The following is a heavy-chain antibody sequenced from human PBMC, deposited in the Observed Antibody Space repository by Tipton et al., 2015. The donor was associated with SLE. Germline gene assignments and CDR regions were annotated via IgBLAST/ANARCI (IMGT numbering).Heavy chain of an antibody. CDR1: GASISSYY. CDR2: IYYSGST. D-gene: IGHD3-10*01. J-gene: IGHJ4*02. Sequence: TLSLTCTVSGASISSYYWSWIRQPPGKGLEWIGHIYYSGSTYYNPSLKSGVTISVDTSKNQFSLRLSSVTAADTAVYYCAKAKGSGTYSSGQFDSWGQGTLVTVSS. CDR3: AKAKGSGTYSSGQFDS. V-gene: IGHV4-59*01.